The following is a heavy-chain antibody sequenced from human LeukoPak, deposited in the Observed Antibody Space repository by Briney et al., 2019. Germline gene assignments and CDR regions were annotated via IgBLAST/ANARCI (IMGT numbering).Heavy chain of an antibody. CDR3: ATARYYYDSSGYYFDY. CDR1: GYTFTNYY. D-gene: IGHD3-22*01. Sequence: GASVKVSCKASGYTFTNYYIHWVRQAPGQGLEWMGLINPGGDNTDYAQNFQGRVTITADKSTSTAYMELSSLRSEDTAVYYCATARYYYDSSGYYFDYWGQGTLVTVSS. V-gene: IGHV1-46*01. J-gene: IGHJ4*02. CDR2: INPGGDNT.